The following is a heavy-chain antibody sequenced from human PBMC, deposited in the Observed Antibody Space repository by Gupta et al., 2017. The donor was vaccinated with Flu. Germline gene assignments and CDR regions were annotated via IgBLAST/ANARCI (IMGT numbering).Heavy chain of an antibody. J-gene: IGHJ6*02. D-gene: IGHD4-4*01. V-gene: IGHV3-21*01. CDR1: GFTFSSYS. CDR2: ISSSSSYI. CDR3: ARKNDYSNYVYFMDV. Sequence: EVQLVESGGGLVKPGGSLRLSCAASGFTFSSYSMNWVRQAPGKGLEWVSSISSSSSYIYYADSVKGRFTISRDNAKNSLYLQMNSLRAEDTAVYYCARKNDYSNYVYFMDVWGQGTTVTVSS.